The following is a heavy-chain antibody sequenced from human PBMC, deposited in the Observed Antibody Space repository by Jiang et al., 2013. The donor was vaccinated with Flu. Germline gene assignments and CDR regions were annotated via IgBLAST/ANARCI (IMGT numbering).Heavy chain of an antibody. CDR3: AREGRDGYNPYFDS. D-gene: IGHD5-24*01. J-gene: IGHJ4*02. CDR2: LSRSTDTI. V-gene: IGHV3-48*01. Sequence: VQLLESGGGLVQPGGTLRLSCAASGFTFSIYSIHWVRQAPGKGLEWVSYLSRSTDTIYYADSVKGRFTISSDNAKNSLYLQMNSLRAEDTAVYYCAREGRDGYNPYFDSWGQG. CDR1: GFTFSIYS.